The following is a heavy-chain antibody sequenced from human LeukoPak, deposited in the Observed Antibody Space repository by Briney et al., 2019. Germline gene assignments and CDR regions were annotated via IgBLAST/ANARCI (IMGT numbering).Heavy chain of an antibody. CDR2: ISGSGGST. V-gene: IGHV3-23*01. Sequence: AGGSLRLSCAASGFTFSSYAMSWVRQAPGKGLEWVSAISGSGGSTYYADSVKGRFTISRDNSKNTLYLQMNSLRAEDTAVYYCAKDLDCYDSGWFDPWGQGTLVAVSS. CDR1: GFTFSSYA. D-gene: IGHD3-22*01. J-gene: IGHJ5*02. CDR3: AKDLDCYDSGWFDP.